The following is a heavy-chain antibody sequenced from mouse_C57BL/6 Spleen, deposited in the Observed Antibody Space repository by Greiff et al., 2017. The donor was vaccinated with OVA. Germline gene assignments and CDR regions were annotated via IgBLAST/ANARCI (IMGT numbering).Heavy chain of an antibody. CDR1: GFSLTSYG. D-gene: IGHD2-5*01. V-gene: IGHV2-2*01. Sequence: VKLMESGPGLVQPSQSLSITCTVSGFSLTSYGVHWVRQSPGKGLEWLGVIWSGGSTDYNAAFISRLSISKDNSKSQVFFKMNSLQADDTAIYYCASPYYSNSAWFAYWGQGTLVTVSA. CDR2: IWSGGST. CDR3: ASPYYSNSAWFAY. J-gene: IGHJ3*01.